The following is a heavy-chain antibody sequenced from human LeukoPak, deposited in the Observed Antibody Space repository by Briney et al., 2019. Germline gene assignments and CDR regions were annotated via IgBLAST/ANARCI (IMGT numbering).Heavy chain of an antibody. V-gene: IGHV3-23*01. D-gene: IGHD3-9*01. CDR2: ISGSGGTT. CDR3: AKDRTAQNFDWYPYYFDS. Sequence: GGSLRLSCAASGFTFSNYAMTWVRQAPGKGLEWVSGISGSGGTTYYADSVKGRFTISRDNSKNTLDPQMNSLRVEDTAIYYCAKDRTAQNFDWYPYYFDSWGPGTLVTVSS. CDR1: GFTFSNYA. J-gene: IGHJ4*02.